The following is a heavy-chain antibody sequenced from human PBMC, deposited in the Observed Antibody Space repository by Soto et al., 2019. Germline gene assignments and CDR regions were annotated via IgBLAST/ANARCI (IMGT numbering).Heavy chain of an antibody. V-gene: IGHV3-43*01. J-gene: IGHJ4*01. Sequence: GGSLRLSCAASGFTFDDYTMHWVRQVPGKGLEWVSLITWDGGSSFYADSVRGRFTISRDSSKNSVFLQMDSLRTEDTALYHCARERDCNNHLDYWGHGTLGTVSS. D-gene: IGHD2-21*01. CDR3: ARERDCNNHLDY. CDR1: GFTFDDYT. CDR2: ITWDGGSS.